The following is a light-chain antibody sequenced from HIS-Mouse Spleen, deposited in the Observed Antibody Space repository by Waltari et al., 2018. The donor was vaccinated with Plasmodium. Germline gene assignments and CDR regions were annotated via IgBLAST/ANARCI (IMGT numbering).Light chain of an antibody. J-gene: IGLJ2*01. CDR2: QDS. CDR3: QAWDSRTGG. V-gene: IGLV3-1*01. CDR1: KLGDKY. Sequence: SYELTQPPSVSVSPGQTASITCSGDKLGDKYACWYQQKPGQSPVLVIYQDSKRPSGIPGRISGSNSWNTATLTIRRTQGMDEADYYCQAWDSRTGGFGGGTKLTVL.